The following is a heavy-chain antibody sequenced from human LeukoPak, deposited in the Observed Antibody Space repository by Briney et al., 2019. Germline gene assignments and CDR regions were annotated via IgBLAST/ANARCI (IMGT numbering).Heavy chain of an antibody. J-gene: IGHJ4*02. CDR1: GDSINSLDL. CDR3: AGLVGRYSSGLYYYYFDY. D-gene: IGHD3-22*01. Sequence: PSGTLSLTCTVSGDSINSLDLWSWVRQPPGQGLGWIGEMYLSGTTHSNPSVKSRVTISIDKSKNQFFLNLGSVTAADTAVYYCAGLVGRYSSGLYYYYFDYWGQGTLVTVSS. V-gene: IGHV4-4*02. CDR2: MYLSGTT.